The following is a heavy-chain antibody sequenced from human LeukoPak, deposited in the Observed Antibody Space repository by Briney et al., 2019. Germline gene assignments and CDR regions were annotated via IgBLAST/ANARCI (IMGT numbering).Heavy chain of an antibody. D-gene: IGHD4-17*01. V-gene: IGHV3-64D*06. CDR3: VKDPYAPYGDYEID. J-gene: IGHJ4*02. Sequence: GGSLRHSCSASGFTFSSYAMHWVRQAPGKGLEYVSAISSNGGSTYYADSVKGRFTISRDNSKNTLYLQMSSLRAEDTAVYYCVKDPYAPYGDYEIDWGQGTLVTVSS. CDR2: ISSNGGST. CDR1: GFTFSSYA.